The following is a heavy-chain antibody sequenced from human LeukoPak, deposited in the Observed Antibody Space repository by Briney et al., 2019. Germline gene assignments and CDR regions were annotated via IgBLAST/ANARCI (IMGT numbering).Heavy chain of an antibody. D-gene: IGHD4-17*01. CDR3: ARGDYGDYGTVY. CDR2: MNPNSGNT. Sequence: ASVKVSCKASGYTFTSYDINWVRQAPGQGLEWMGWMNPNSGNTGYAQKFQGRVTMTRNTSISTAYMELSSLRSEDTAVYYCARGDYGDYGTVYWGQGTLVTVSS. J-gene: IGHJ4*02. V-gene: IGHV1-8*01. CDR1: GYTFTSYD.